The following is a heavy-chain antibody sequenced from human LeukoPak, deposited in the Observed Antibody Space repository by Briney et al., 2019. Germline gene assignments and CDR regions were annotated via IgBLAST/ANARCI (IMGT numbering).Heavy chain of an antibody. V-gene: IGHV1-2*02. CDR3: ARSDDYGDYGAFDI. J-gene: IGHJ3*02. CDR2: INPNSGGT. Sequence: GASVKVTLKCSGYTFTGYYMHWVRQAPAPGLEWMGWINPNSGGTNYAQKFQGRVTMTRDTSISKAYMELSRLRSDDTAVYYCARSDDYGDYGAFDIWGQGTMVTVSS. D-gene: IGHD4-17*01. CDR1: GYTFTGYY.